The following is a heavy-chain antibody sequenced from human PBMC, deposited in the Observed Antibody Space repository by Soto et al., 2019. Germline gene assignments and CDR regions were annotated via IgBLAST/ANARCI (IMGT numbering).Heavy chain of an antibody. D-gene: IGHD5-18*01. J-gene: IGHJ4*02. CDR2: IKSKRDGETA. V-gene: IGHV3-15*01. Sequence: EVQLVESGGGSVKPGGSLRLSCAASGLTFSNVWMTWVRQAPGKGLEWVGRIKSKRDGETAVVAAPVKARFTISRDDSKNTLFLEMNSLKSEDTALYYCAITAMINRDSSTGFDYWGRGTQVTVSS. CDR3: AITAMINRDSSTGFDY. CDR1: GLTFSNVW.